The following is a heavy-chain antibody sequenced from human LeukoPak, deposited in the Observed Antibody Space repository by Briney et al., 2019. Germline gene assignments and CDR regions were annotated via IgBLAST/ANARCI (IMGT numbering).Heavy chain of an antibody. CDR2: ISWNSGSI. D-gene: IGHD2-8*02. V-gene: IGHV3-9*01. CDR3: AKDLGGTVLAY. J-gene: IGHJ4*02. Sequence: GGSLRLSCAASGFTFDDYAMHWARQAPGKGLEWVSGISWNSGSIGYADSVKGRFTISRDNAKNSLYLQMNSLRAEDTALYYCAKDLGGTVLAYWGQGTLVTVSS. CDR1: GFTFDDYA.